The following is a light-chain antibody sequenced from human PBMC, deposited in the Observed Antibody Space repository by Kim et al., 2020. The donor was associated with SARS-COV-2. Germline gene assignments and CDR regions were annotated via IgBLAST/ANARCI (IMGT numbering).Light chain of an antibody. Sequence: DIVMTQSPDSLAVSLGERATINCKSSQSVLYSSNNKNYLAWYQQKPGQPPELLIDWASTRQYGVPDRFSGSGSGTDFTLSISSLQAEDVAVYYCQQYYSIPWTFGQGTKVDI. CDR2: WAS. J-gene: IGKJ1*01. V-gene: IGKV4-1*01. CDR1: QSVLYSSNNKNY. CDR3: QQYYSIPWT.